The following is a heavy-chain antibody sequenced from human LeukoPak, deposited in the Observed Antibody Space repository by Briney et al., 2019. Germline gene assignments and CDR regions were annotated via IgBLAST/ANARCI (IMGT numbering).Heavy chain of an antibody. V-gene: IGHV4-4*09. CDR2: IYTSGST. Sequence: PSETLSLTCTVSGGSISSYYWSWIRQPPGKGLEWIGYIYTSGSTNYNPSLKSRVTISVDTSKNQFSLKLSSVTAADTAVYYCARGGYCSSTSCYEVWFDPWGQGTLVTVSS. CDR1: GGSISSYY. CDR3: ARGGYCSSTSCYEVWFDP. D-gene: IGHD2-2*01. J-gene: IGHJ5*02.